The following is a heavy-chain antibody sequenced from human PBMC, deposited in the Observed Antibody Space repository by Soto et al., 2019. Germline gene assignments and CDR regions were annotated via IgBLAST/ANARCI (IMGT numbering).Heavy chain of an antibody. CDR2: IWYDGSNK. D-gene: IGHD2-15*01. V-gene: IGHV3-33*01. CDR3: ARGPIYCSGGSCYPGYFDY. CDR1: GFTFSSYG. Sequence: GGSLRLSCAASGFTFSSYGMHWVRQAPGKGLEWVAVIWYDGSNKYYADSVKGRFTISRDKSKNTLYLQMNSLRAEDTAVYYCARGPIYCSGGSCYPGYFDYWGQGTLVTVSS. J-gene: IGHJ4*02.